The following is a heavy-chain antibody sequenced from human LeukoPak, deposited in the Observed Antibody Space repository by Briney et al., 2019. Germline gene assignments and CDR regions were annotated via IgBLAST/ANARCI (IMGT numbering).Heavy chain of an antibody. CDR3: ARDPKPQLLLDY. J-gene: IGHJ4*02. Sequence: ASVKVSCKSSGFTFTDEYIHWVRQAPGQGLEWMGWINPYSGAINYAQKFQGRVTLTRDTSISTAYMELSRLTPGDTAVYYCARDPKPQLLLDYWGQGTLVTVSS. CDR1: GFTFTDEY. V-gene: IGHV1-2*02. CDR2: INPYSGAI. D-gene: IGHD2-2*01.